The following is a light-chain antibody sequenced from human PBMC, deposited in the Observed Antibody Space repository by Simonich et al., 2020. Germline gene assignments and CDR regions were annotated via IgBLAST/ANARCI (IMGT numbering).Light chain of an antibody. CDR2: DVS. CDR3: QVWDSSSDHPV. Sequence: QSALTQPRSVSGSPGQSVTISCTGTSSDVGGYNYVSWYQQHPGKAPKLMIYDVSKRPSGVPNRFSGSNSGNTATLTISRVEAGDKADYYCQVWDSSSDHPVFGGGTKLTVL. CDR1: SSDVGGYNY. V-gene: IGLV2-11*01. J-gene: IGLJ2*01.